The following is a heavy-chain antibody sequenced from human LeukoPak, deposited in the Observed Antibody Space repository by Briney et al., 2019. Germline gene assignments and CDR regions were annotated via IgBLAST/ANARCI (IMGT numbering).Heavy chain of an antibody. CDR2: ISSSSSDT. CDR3: ARGHHGMEV. CDR1: EFSFSDYY. V-gene: IGHV3-11*05. Sequence: PGGSLRLSCAASEFSFSDYYMSWIRQAPGKGLEWVSYISSSSSDTDSADSVKGRFTISRANTKNSLFLQMNSLRAEDTAVYYCARGHHGMEVWGRGTTVTVSS. J-gene: IGHJ6*02.